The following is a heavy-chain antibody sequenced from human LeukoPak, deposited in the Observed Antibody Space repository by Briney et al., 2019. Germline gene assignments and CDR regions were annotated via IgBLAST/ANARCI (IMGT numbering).Heavy chain of an antibody. CDR2: ISYDGSNK. V-gene: IGHV3-30-3*01. CDR3: AREMATITYAFDI. D-gene: IGHD5-24*01. Sequence: GGSLRLSCAASGFTFSSYAMHWVRQAPGKGLEWVAVISYDGSNKYYADSVKGRFTISRDTSKNTLYLQMSSLRAEDTALYYCAREMATITYAFDIWGQGTMVTVSS. J-gene: IGHJ3*02. CDR1: GFTFSSYA.